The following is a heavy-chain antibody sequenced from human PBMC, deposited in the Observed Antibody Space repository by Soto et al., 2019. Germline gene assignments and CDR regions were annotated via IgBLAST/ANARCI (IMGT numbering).Heavy chain of an antibody. D-gene: IGHD3-10*01. CDR1: GFTFSSYS. V-gene: IGHV3-21*01. Sequence: GGSLRLSCAASGFTFSSYSMNWVRQAPGKGLEWVSSISSSSSYIYYADSVKGRFTISRDDAKNSLYLQMNSLRAEDTAVYYCASRYGSGSYYAYYYYYMDVWGKGTTVTVSS. CDR3: ASRYGSGSYYAYYYYYMDV. CDR2: ISSSSSYI. J-gene: IGHJ6*03.